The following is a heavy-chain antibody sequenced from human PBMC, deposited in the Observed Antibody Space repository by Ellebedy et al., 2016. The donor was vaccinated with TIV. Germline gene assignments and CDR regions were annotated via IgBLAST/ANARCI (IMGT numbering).Heavy chain of an antibody. CDR1: GFTFSSYG. CDR3: ARLGVIAAAGASDS. J-gene: IGHJ4*02. D-gene: IGHD6-13*01. CDR2: ISGSTSYI. Sequence: GESLKISCAASGFTFSSYGMHWVRQPPGKGLEWISSISGSTSYIYYADSVKGRFTISRDNAGNSLYLQMNSLRAEDTAVYYCARLGVIAAAGASDSWGQGTLVIVSS. V-gene: IGHV3-21*04.